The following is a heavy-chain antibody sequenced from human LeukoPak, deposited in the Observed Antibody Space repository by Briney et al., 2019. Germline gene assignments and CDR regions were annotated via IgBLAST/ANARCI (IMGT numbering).Heavy chain of an antibody. Sequence: GGSLRLSCAASGFTFSNYAINWVRQAPGKGLEWVSGISWNSGSIGYADSVKGRFTISRDNAKNSLYLQMNSLRAEDTALYYCAKTMMDTAMVGVYYFDYWGQGTLVTVSS. V-gene: IGHV3-9*01. J-gene: IGHJ4*02. CDR2: ISWNSGSI. CDR1: GFTFSNYA. CDR3: AKTMMDTAMVGVYYFDY. D-gene: IGHD5-18*01.